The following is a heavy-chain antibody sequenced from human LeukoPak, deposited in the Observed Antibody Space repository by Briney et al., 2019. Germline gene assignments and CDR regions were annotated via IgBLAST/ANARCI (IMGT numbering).Heavy chain of an antibody. CDR1: GYTFTSYA. Sequence: GASVTVSCMACGYTFTSYAMHWVRQAAGQGLEWMGWINACNCNTKYSQKFQGRVTITRDTSASTAYLELSSLRSEDTAVYYCARDRVKLLWFGELSGVGWFDPWGQGTLVTVSS. D-gene: IGHD3-10*01. CDR2: INACNCNT. J-gene: IGHJ5*02. CDR3: ARDRVKLLWFGELSGVGWFDP. V-gene: IGHV1-3*01.